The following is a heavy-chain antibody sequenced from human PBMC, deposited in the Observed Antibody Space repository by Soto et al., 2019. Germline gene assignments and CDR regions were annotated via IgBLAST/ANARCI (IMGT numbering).Heavy chain of an antibody. CDR1: GYTLTSYG. Sequence: GASVKVSCNASGYTLTSYGISWVRQAPGQGLEWMGWISAYDGSTKYAQKLQGRVTMTTDPSTSTAYMELRSLRSDDTAVYYCARDPTTAYSSSSFDYWGQGTLVTVSS. V-gene: IGHV1-18*04. D-gene: IGHD6-6*01. J-gene: IGHJ4*02. CDR3: ARDPTTAYSSSSFDY. CDR2: ISAYDGST.